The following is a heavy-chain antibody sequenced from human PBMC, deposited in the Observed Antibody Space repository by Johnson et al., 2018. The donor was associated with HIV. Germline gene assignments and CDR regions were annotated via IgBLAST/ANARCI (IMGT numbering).Heavy chain of an antibody. V-gene: IGHV3-66*02. CDR3: AKGDTVVGAKYAFDF. D-gene: IGHD1-26*01. CDR1: GFTVSSNY. CDR2: IYAGGNI. J-gene: IGHJ3*01. Sequence: VQLVESGGGVVQPGRSLRLSCAASGFTVSSNYMSWVRQAPGKGLEWVSIIYAGGNIYYAHSVKGRFTISRDHSKNTLYLQMNSLRAEDTAVYYCAKGDTVVGAKYAFDFWGQGTMVTVSS.